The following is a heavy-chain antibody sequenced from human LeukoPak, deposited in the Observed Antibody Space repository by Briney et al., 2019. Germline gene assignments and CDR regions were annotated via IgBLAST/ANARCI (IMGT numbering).Heavy chain of an antibody. CDR3: AREGGSGWYGGPFDY. CDR2: ISYDGSNK. J-gene: IGHJ4*02. CDR1: GFTFSSYA. V-gene: IGHV3-30-3*01. Sequence: GRSLRLSCAASGFTFSSYAMHWVRQAPGKGLEWVAVISYDGSNKYYADSVKGRFTISRDNSKNTLYLQMNSLRAEDTAVYYCAREGGSGWYGGPFDYWGQGTLVTVSS. D-gene: IGHD6-19*01.